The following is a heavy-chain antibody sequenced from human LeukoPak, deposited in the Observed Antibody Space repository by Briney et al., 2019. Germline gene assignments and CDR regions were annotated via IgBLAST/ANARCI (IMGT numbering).Heavy chain of an antibody. D-gene: IGHD6-19*01. CDR3: ARGPPRYSSG. Sequence: SSETLSLTXTVSGYSISSGYYWGWIREPPGKGLEWIGSIYHSGSTYYNPSLKSRVTISVDTSKNQFSLKLSSVTAADTAVYYCARGPPRYSSGWGQGTLVTVSS. CDR1: GYSISSGYY. J-gene: IGHJ4*02. V-gene: IGHV4-38-2*02. CDR2: IYHSGST.